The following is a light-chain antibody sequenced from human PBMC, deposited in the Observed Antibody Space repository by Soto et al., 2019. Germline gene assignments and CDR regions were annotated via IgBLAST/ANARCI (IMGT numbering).Light chain of an antibody. CDR2: VAS. J-gene: IGKJ4*01. CDR3: QQYDSSLT. CDR1: QHVTTSY. V-gene: IGKV3-20*01. Sequence: IVLTQSPATLSLSPGERATLSCTASQHVTTSYIACYQQTFGQARRLLIYVASTRATGTPDRFTGGGFGKDFTLTISRVEPEDFAVYYCQQYDSSLTFGGGTKVEMK.